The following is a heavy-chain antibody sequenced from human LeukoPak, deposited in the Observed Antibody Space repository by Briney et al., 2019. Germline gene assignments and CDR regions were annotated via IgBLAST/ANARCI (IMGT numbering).Heavy chain of an antibody. Sequence: SETLSLTCTVSGGSISSYYWSWIRQPPGKGLEYLGYIYYSGTTDYNPPLKSRVAISVDTSKNQFSLKLNFVTAADTAVYYCARHPGENWFDPWGQGILVTVSS. V-gene: IGHV4-59*08. CDR3: ARHPGENWFDP. D-gene: IGHD1-26*01. CDR2: IYYSGTT. J-gene: IGHJ5*02. CDR1: GGSISSYY.